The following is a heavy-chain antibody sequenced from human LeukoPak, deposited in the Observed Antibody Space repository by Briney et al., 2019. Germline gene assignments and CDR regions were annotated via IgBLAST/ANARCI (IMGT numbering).Heavy chain of an antibody. D-gene: IGHD6-25*01. J-gene: IGHJ4*02. Sequence: ASVKVSRKASGYTFTGNYIHWVRQAPGQGLEWMGWTKPNSGDTNYAQKFQGRVTMTRDTSITTAYMELSRLRSDDTAVYYCARGGYNSGYYNFDYWGQGTLVTVSS. V-gene: IGHV1-2*02. CDR1: GYTFTGNY. CDR3: ARGGYNSGYYNFDY. CDR2: TKPNSGDT.